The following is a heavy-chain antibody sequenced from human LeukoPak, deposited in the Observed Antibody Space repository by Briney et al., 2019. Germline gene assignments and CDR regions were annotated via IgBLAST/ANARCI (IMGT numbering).Heavy chain of an antibody. CDR3: TRGSIAYYYMDV. CDR2: IYYSGNT. J-gene: IGHJ6*03. Sequence: SETLSLTCTVSGGSISGYYWNWIRQPPGKGLEWIGYIYYSGNTNYNPSLKSRVTISVDTSKNQFSLKLSSVTAADTAVYYCTRGSIAYYYMDVWGKGTTVTISS. D-gene: IGHD3-22*01. CDR1: GGSISGYY. V-gene: IGHV4-59*01.